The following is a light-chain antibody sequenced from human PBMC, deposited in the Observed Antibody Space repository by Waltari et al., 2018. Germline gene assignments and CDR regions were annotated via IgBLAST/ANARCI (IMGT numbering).Light chain of an antibody. J-gene: IGLJ3*02. CDR2: EDY. CDR3: CSYVSGDTWV. V-gene: IGLV2-23*01. Sequence: QSPLTPPASVSGSPGKSITIPCPGTTCHVGAYNLLSWYQQHPGKAPKLMIYEDYKRPSGVSNRFSGSKSGNTASLTISGLQAEDEADYYCCSYVSGDTWVFGGGTELAVL. CDR1: TCHVGAYNL.